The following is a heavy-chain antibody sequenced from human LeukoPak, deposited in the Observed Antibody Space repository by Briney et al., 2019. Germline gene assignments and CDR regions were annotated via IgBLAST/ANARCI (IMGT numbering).Heavy chain of an antibody. J-gene: IGHJ6*02. CDR2: IKSKSDGGTI. V-gene: IGHV3-15*01. Sequence: PGGSLRLSCAASGFTFNNAWMSWVRQAPGKGLEWVGRIKSKSDGGTIEYAAPVKGRFTISRDDSKSTLYLQINSLKIEDTAVYYCIRLRGYSMDVWGQGTTVTVSS. CDR3: IRLRGYSMDV. CDR1: GFTFNNAW. D-gene: IGHD4-17*01.